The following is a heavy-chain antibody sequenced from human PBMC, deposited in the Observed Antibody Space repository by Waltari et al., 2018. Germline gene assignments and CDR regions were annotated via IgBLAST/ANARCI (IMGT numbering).Heavy chain of an antibody. CDR1: GYNSTDLS. CDR2: FDPEDGET. Sequence: QVHLVQAGAAVKKTGASVKVPCKVPGYNSTDLSVHSVRQAPGKGLDRMGGFDPEDGETIYAQKFQGRVTMTEDTSTDTAYMELSSLRSEDTAVYYCASRHVKRGPDYWGQGTLVTVSS. J-gene: IGHJ4*02. CDR3: ASRHVKRGPDY. V-gene: IGHV1-24*01.